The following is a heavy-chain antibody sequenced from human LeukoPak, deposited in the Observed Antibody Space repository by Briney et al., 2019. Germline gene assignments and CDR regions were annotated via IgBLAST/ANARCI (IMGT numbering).Heavy chain of an antibody. V-gene: IGHV3-30*02. CDR2: IRYDGSNK. J-gene: IGHJ4*02. D-gene: IGHD3-3*01. Sequence: GGSLRLACAASGFTFSSYGMHWVSQAPGKGLERVTFIRYDGSNKYYADSVKGRFTISRDNSKNTLYLQMNSLRAEDTAVYYCAKDCGLYYDFWSGYYTDYWGQGTLVTVSS. CDR1: GFTFSSYG. CDR3: AKDCGLYYDFWSGYYTDY.